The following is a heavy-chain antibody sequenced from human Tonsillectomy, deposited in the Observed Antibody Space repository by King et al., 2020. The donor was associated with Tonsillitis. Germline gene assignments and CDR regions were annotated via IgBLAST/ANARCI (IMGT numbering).Heavy chain of an antibody. J-gene: IGHJ4*02. V-gene: IGHV4-39*01. CDR1: GGSISSSSYY. CDR3: ARAIRYYYDSSGSPFDY. Sequence: QLQESGPGLVKPSETLSLTCTVSGGSISSSSYYWGWIRQPPGKGLEWIGSIYYSGSTYYNPSLKSRVTLSVDTSKNQFSLKLSSVTAADTAVYYCARAIRYYYDSSGSPFDYWGQGTLVTVSS. D-gene: IGHD3-22*01. CDR2: IYYSGST.